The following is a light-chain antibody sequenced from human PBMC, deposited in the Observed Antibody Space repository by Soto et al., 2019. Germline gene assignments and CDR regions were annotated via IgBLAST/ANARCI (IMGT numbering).Light chain of an antibody. J-gene: IGKJ1*01. Sequence: DIQMTQSPSTLSASVGDRVTITCRASESISIYSNWYQQKPGKAPRXLIYSASILQSGVPSRFSGSGSGTDLTLTISGLQPEDFETYYCQQSFSTLWTFGQGTKVDIK. CDR1: ESISIY. CDR3: QQSFSTLWT. CDR2: SAS. V-gene: IGKV1-39*01.